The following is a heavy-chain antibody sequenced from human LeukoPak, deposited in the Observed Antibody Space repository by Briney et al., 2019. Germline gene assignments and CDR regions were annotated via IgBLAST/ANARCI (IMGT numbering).Heavy chain of an antibody. CDR3: ARDPPVRIQLWYFDY. V-gene: IGHV1-2*02. Sequence: ASVKVSCKASGYTFTGYYMHWVRQAPGQGLEWMGWINPNSGGTNYAQKFQGRVTMTRDTSISTAYMELSRLRSDDTAVYYCARDPPVRIQLWYFDYWGQGTLVTVSS. CDR1: GYTFTGYY. CDR2: INPNSGGT. J-gene: IGHJ4*02. D-gene: IGHD5-18*01.